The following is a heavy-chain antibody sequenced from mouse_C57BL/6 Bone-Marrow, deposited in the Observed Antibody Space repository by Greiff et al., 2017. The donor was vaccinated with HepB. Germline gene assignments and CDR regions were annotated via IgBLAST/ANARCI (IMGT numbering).Heavy chain of an antibody. D-gene: IGHD3-2*02. V-gene: IGHV5-15*01. CDR1: GFTFSDYG. Sequence: EVQGVESGGGLVQPGGSLKLSCAASGFTFSDYGMAWVRQAPRKGPEWVAFISNLAYSSYYADTVTGRFTISRENAKNTLYLEMSKLRSEDTAMYDCARHRQLRDGAMDDGGQGTSVTVSS. CDR2: ISNLAYSS. J-gene: IGHJ4*01. CDR3: ARHRQLRDGAMDD.